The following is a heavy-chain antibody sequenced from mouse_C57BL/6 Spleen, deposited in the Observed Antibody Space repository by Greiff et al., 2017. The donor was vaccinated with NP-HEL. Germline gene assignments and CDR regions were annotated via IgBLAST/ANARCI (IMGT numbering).Heavy chain of an antibody. Sequence: QVQLQQSGAELARPGASVKMSCKASGYTFTSYTMHWVKQRPGQGLEWIGYINPSSGYTKYTQKFKDKATLTADKSASTAYMHLSSLTTEDSAVYYCARGESSGYLDYWGKGTTLTVSS. CDR3: ARGESSGYLDY. J-gene: IGHJ2*01. D-gene: IGHD3-2*02. CDR2: INPSSGYT. CDR1: GYTFTSYT. V-gene: IGHV1-4*01.